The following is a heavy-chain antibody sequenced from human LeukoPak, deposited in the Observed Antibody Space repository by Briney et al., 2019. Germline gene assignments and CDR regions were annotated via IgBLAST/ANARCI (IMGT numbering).Heavy chain of an antibody. CDR3: VRNWDS. J-gene: IGHJ4*02. D-gene: IGHD5-24*01. V-gene: IGHV3-48*03. CDR1: GFTFSSIE. CDR2: ISGSGSAM. Sequence: PGGSLRLSCAASGFTFSSIEMNWVRQAPGKGLEWISYISGSGSAMFYADSVKGRFTISRDNAKNSLYLQMNSLRAEDAAIYYCVRNWDSWGQGVLVTVSS.